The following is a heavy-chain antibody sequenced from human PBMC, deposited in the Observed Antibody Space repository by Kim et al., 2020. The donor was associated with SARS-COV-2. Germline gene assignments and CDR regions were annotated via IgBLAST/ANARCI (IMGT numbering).Heavy chain of an antibody. D-gene: IGHD1-20*01. V-gene: IGHV3-53*01. J-gene: IGHJ4*02. Sequence: GGSLRLSCAASEFSVSTKTMTWVRQAPGKGLEWVSIIYRNGTTYYADSVKGRFTTSRDTSKNTLYRQMDNLRADDTAVYYCAGDNYNNYWYKYWGQGTLVTVSA. CDR3: AGDNYNNYWYKY. CDR2: IYRNGTT. CDR1: EFSVSTKT.